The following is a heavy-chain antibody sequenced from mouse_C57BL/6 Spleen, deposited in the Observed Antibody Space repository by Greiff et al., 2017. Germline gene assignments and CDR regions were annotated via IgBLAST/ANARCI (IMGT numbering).Heavy chain of an antibody. CDR2: IDPSDSYT. J-gene: IGHJ2*01. D-gene: IGHD2-12*01. CDR3: AGLLYQRGFDY. V-gene: IGHV1-59*01. Sequence: QVQLQQPGAELVRPGTSVKLSCKASGYTFTSYWMHWVKQRPGQGLEWIGVIDPSDSYTNYNQKFKGKATLTVDTSSSTAYMQLSSLTSEDSAVYYCAGLLYQRGFDYWGQGTTLTVSS. CDR1: GYTFTSYW.